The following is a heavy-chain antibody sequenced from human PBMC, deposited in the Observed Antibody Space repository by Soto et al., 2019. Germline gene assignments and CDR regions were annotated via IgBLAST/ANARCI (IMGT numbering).Heavy chain of an antibody. CDR3: TGEYSYGTHQPDY. J-gene: IGHJ4*02. V-gene: IGHV3-49*03. D-gene: IGHD5-18*01. CDR1: GFTFGDYA. CDR2: IRSKAYGGTT. Sequence: PGGSLRLSCTASGFTFGDYAMSWFRQAPGKGLEWVGFIRSKAYGGTTEYAASVKGRFTISRDDSKSIAYLQMNSLKTEDTAVYYCTGEYSYGTHQPDYWGQGTLVTVSS.